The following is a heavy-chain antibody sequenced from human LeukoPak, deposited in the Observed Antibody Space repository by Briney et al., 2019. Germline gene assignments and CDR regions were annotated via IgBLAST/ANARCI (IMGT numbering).Heavy chain of an antibody. D-gene: IGHD6-19*01. J-gene: IGHJ4*02. CDR2: INHSGST. CDR3: ARDRGIAVASDY. V-gene: IGHV4-34*01. CDR1: GGSFSGYY. Sequence: SETLSLTCAVYGGSFSGYYWSWIRQPPGKGLEWIGEINHSGSTYYNPSLKSRVTISVDTSKNQFSLKLSSVTAADTAVYYCARDRGIAVASDYWGQGTLVTVSS.